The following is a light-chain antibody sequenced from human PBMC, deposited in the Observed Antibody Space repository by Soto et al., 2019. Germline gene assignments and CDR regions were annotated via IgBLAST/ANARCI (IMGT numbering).Light chain of an antibody. CDR2: VNTDGSH. CDR1: SGHSSYA. Sequence: QLVLTQSPSASASLGASVKLTCTLSSGHSSYAIAWHQQQPEKGPRYLMKVNTDGSHNKGDGIPDRFSGSSSGAERHLTISSLQSEDEADYYCQTWGAGFSVVFGGGTKVTVL. J-gene: IGLJ2*01. V-gene: IGLV4-69*01. CDR3: QTWGAGFSVV.